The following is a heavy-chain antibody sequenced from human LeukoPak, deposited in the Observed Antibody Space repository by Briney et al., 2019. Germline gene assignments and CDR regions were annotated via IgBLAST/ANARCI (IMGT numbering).Heavy chain of an antibody. D-gene: IGHD3/OR15-3a*01. Sequence: PETLSLTCTDPGGSIRTYNWSWIPQTPQERRESSWYIYYSGGTHHNPSLKSRVTISVDTPKHQFSLKLSSVTAADTAVYYCARSHSVWTSFDYWGQGTLVTVSS. CDR3: ARSHSVWTSFDY. CDR1: GGSIRTYN. J-gene: IGHJ4*02. CDR2: IYYSGGT. V-gene: IGHV4-59*01.